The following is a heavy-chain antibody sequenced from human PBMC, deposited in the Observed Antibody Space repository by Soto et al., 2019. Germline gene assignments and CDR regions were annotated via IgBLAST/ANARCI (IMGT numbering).Heavy chain of an antibody. CDR2: ISWNNNK. V-gene: IGHV2-5*01. Sequence: QITLKESGPTLVKPTQTLTLTCTFSGFSLNSTGVGVGWIRQPPGKALEWLALISWNNNKLYSPSLRTRLSVTKDTSKNQVVLTVTNMDTADTGTYYCAHRRLVRGSNWFDPWGQGTLVIVSS. CDR3: AHRRLVRGSNWFDP. D-gene: IGHD3-10*01. J-gene: IGHJ5*02. CDR1: GFSLNSTGVG.